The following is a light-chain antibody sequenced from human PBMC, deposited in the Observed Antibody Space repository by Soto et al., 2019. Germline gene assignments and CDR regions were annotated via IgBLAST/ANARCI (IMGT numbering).Light chain of an antibody. Sequence: EKGMTQSPATLSVSPGERATLSCRASQSVINNLAWYQQKPGLAPRLLIYGASNRATGIPDRFSGSGSGTDFTLSISRLESEDFAVYHCQQYEKSPLTFGGGTKVDI. J-gene: IGKJ4*01. V-gene: IGKV3D-15*02. CDR2: GAS. CDR1: QSVINN. CDR3: QQYEKSPLT.